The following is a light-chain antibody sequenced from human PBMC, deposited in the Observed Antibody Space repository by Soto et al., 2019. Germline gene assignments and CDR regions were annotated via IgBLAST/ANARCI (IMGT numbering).Light chain of an antibody. V-gene: IGKV1-39*01. CDR2: AAS. Sequence: DIQMTQSPSSLSASIGDRVTITCRASQTISTFLNWFQQKPGKAPKLLIYAASSLQSGGPSRFSGSGSGTDFTLTITSLQPEDFATYYCQQSYRPPYTFGQGTKLEIK. J-gene: IGKJ2*01. CDR1: QTISTF. CDR3: QQSYRPPYT.